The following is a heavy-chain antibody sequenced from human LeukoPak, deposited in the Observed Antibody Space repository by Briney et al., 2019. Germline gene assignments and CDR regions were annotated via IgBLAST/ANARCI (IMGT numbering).Heavy chain of an antibody. CDR1: GFTFSSYS. J-gene: IGHJ4*02. CDR2: ISSSSSYI. D-gene: IGHD1-1*01. CDR3: AREGLRLADY. V-gene: IGHV3-21*01. Sequence: GGSLRLSCAASGFTFSSYSMNWVRQAPGKGLEWVSSISSSSSYIYYADSVKGRFTISRDNAKNSLYLQMNSLRAEGTAVYYCAREGLRLADYWGQGTLVTVSS.